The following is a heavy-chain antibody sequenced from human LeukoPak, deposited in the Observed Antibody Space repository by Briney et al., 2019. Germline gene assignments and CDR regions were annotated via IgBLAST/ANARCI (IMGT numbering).Heavy chain of an antibody. CDR2: ISGSGGGA. J-gene: IGHJ5*02. CDR3: AKETLITIFGVAPRAGQFDP. Sequence: GGSLRLSCAASGFTFTTYAMTWVRQAPGKGLEWVSGISGSGGGAYYADSVKGRFTISRDNSKNTLYLQMNSLRAEDTAVYYCAKETLITIFGVAPRAGQFDPWGQGTLVTVSS. V-gene: IGHV3-23*01. D-gene: IGHD3-3*01. CDR1: GFTFTTYA.